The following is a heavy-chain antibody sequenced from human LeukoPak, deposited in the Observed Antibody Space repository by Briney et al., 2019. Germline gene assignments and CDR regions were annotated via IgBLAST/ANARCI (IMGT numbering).Heavy chain of an antibody. J-gene: IGHJ4*02. CDR3: ARGDYGDIFDY. D-gene: IGHD4-17*01. CDR2: IGTAGDT. CDR1: GFTFSSYD. V-gene: IGHV3-13*01. Sequence: GGSLRLSCAASGFTFSSYDMHWVRQATGKGLEWVSAIGTAGDTYYPGSVKGRFTISRENAKNSLYLRMNSLRAEDTAVYYCARGDYGDIFDYWGQGTLVTVSS.